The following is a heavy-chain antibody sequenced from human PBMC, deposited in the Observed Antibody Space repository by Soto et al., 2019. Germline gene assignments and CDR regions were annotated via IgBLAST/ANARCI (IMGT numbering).Heavy chain of an antibody. CDR1: GGSISSYY. V-gene: IGHV4-59*01. CDR2: IYYSGST. J-gene: IGHJ4*02. Sequence: SETLSLTCTVSGGSISSYYWSWIRQPPGKGLEWIGYIYYSGSTNYNPSLKSRVTISVDTSKNQFSLKLTSVTAADTAVYYCARAAGWYAFDYWGQGTLVTVPQ. CDR3: ARAAGWYAFDY. D-gene: IGHD6-19*01.